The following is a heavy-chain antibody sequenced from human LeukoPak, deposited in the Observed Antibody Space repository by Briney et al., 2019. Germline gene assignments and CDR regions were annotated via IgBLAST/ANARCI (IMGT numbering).Heavy chain of an antibody. V-gene: IGHV3-21*01. CDR1: GFTFSTYG. D-gene: IGHD5-18*01. J-gene: IGHJ3*02. CDR2: ISSSSSYI. CDR3: ASENRRGYRYGSPTDAFDI. Sequence: GGSLRLSCAASGFTFSTYGIHWVRQAPGKGLEWVSSISSSSSYIYYADSVRGRFTISRDNAKKSLSLQMNSLRAEDTAVYYCASENRRGYRYGSPTDAFDIWGQGTVVTVSS.